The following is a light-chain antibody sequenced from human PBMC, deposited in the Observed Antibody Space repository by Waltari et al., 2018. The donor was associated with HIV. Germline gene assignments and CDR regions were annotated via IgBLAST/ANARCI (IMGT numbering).Light chain of an antibody. Sequence: QSALTQPASVSGSPGQSITISCTGTSSDIGNYNLVSWYQQHPGKAPKLIIYEGIKRPAGFSNRISGSKSAHTASLTISGLQAEDEADYFCSSYGGSSNWLFGGGTKLTVL. CDR1: SSDIGNYNL. CDR3: SSYGGSSNWL. CDR2: EGI. V-gene: IGLV2-23*01. J-gene: IGLJ2*01.